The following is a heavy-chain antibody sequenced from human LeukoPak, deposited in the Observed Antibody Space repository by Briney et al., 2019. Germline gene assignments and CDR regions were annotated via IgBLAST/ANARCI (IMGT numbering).Heavy chain of an antibody. CDR3: AREGTDIAY. CDR1: GFTFNIYS. V-gene: IGHV3-21*01. CDR2: ISSSNRYI. J-gene: IGHJ4*02. Sequence: GGPLTLSCAASGFTFNIYSMNWLRQATGGGGEGGQSISSSNRYIHYADSGKGQFTISRDNAKNSLYLQMNSLRAEDTAVYYCAREGTDIAYWGQGALVTVS. D-gene: IGHD3-10*01.